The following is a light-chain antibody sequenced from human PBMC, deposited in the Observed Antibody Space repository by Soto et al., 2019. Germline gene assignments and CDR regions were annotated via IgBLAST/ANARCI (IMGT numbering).Light chain of an antibody. J-gene: IGLJ3*02. CDR2: RNN. V-gene: IGLV1-47*01. CDR3: AAWDGSLNAVV. Sequence: QSVLTQPPSTSGTPGQRVTISCSGSSSNIGSNYVYWYQQLPGATPKLLIYRNNQRPSGVPDRFSGSKSATSASLAISGLRSEDESDYYCAAWDGSLNAVVFGGGTKLTVL. CDR1: SSNIGSNY.